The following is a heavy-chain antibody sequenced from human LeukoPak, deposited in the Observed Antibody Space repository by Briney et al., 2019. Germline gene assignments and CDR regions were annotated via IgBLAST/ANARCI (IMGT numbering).Heavy chain of an antibody. CDR3: AKDGQSFNSMWDYLDS. D-gene: IGHD1-26*01. CDR2: IGGGDK. CDR1: GFDFSTYA. J-gene: IGHJ4*02. Sequence: GGSLRLSCAASGFDFSTYAMSWVRQAPGKGLEWVSGIGGGDKHYADAVKGRFTISRDNSKSTVELHMSSLRVEDTAVYYCAKDGQSFNSMWDYLDSWGRGTLVTVSS. V-gene: IGHV3-23*01.